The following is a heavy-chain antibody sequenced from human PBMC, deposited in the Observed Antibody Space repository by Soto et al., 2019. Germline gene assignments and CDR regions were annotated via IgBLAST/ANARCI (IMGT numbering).Heavy chain of an antibody. CDR1: GYSFTSYW. J-gene: IGHJ6*02. CDR2: IYPGDSDT. V-gene: IGHV5-51*01. CDR3: ARSEYSYAGRYYYYYGMDV. Sequence: VESLKISCKGSGYSFTSYWIAVVRQIPGKGLKWMGIIYPGDSDTRYSPSFQGQVTISADKSISTAYLQWSSLKASDTAMYYCARSEYSYAGRYYYYYGMDVWGQGTTVTVS. D-gene: IGHD5-18*01.